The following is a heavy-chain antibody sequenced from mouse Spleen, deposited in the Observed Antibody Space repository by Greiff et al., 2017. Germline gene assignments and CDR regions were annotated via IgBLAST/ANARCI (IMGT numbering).Heavy chain of an antibody. CDR3: ARDNGYYGMFAY. D-gene: IGHD2-3*01. CDR2: IHPNSGST. J-gene: IGHJ3*01. CDR1: GYTFTSYW. Sequence: QVQLQQPGAELVKPGASVKLSCKASGYTFTSYWMHWVKQRPGQGLEWIGMIHPNSGSTNYNEKFKSKATLTVDKSSSTAYMQLSSLTSEDSAVYYCARDNGYYGMFAYWGQGTLVTVSA. V-gene: IGHV1-64*01.